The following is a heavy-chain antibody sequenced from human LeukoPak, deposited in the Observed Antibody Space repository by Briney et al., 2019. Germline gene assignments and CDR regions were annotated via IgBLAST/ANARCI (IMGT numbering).Heavy chain of an antibody. J-gene: IGHJ2*01. Sequence: GGSLRLSCVTSGIPFSTYVMTWLRQAPGKGLEWVSAVSSSGSTYYADSVKGRFTISRDDSKSTLYLHLNSLRADDTAVYHCATSKRTFWYFNLWGRGTLVTVSS. CDR1: GIPFSTYV. CDR2: VSSSGST. V-gene: IGHV3-23*01. CDR3: ATSKRTFWYFNL.